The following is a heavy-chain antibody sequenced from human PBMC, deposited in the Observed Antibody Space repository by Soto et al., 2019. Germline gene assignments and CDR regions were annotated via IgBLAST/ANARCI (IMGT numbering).Heavy chain of an antibody. J-gene: IGHJ4*02. Sequence: QLQLQESGPGLVKPSETLSLTCTVSGGSISSSSYYWGWIRQPPGTGLEWIGSIYYSGSTYYNPSLKSRVTISVDTYKNQFSLKLSSVTAADTAVYYCGVGAMLLFDYWGQGTLVTVSS. CDR3: GVGAMLLFDY. D-gene: IGHD1-26*01. CDR2: IYYSGST. CDR1: GGSISSSSYY. V-gene: IGHV4-39*01.